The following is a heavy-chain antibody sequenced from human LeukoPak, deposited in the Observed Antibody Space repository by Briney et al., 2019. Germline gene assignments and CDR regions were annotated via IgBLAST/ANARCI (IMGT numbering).Heavy chain of an antibody. Sequence: KPGGSLRLSCAASGFTFSDYYMSWIRQAPGKGLEWVSYISSSGSTIYYADSVKGRFTISRDNAKNSLYLQMNSLRAEDTAVYYCARIVVPAARHRGWFDPWGQGTLVTVSS. V-gene: IGHV3-11*01. D-gene: IGHD2-2*01. CDR1: GFTFSDYY. CDR3: ARIVVPAARHRGWFDP. J-gene: IGHJ5*02. CDR2: ISSSGSTI.